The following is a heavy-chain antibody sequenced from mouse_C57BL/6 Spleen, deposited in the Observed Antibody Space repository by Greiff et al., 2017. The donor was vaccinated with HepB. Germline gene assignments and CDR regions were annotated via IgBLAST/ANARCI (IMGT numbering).Heavy chain of an antibody. CDR1: GYTFTSYW. V-gene: IGHV1-50*01. Sequence: VQLQQSGAELVKPGASVKLSCKASGYTFTSYWMQWVKQRPGQGLEWIGEIDPSDSYTNYNQKFKGKATLTVDTSSSTAYMQLSSLTSEDSAVYYCAREGYYGRSWFAYWGQGTLVTVSA. D-gene: IGHD1-1*01. CDR2: IDPSDSYT. J-gene: IGHJ3*01. CDR3: AREGYYGRSWFAY.